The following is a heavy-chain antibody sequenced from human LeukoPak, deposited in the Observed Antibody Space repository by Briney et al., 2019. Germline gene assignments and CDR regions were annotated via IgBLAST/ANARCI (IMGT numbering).Heavy chain of an antibody. CDR2: IYYSGST. CDR3: ARVPTVTTKYFDY. Sequence: SQTLSLTCTVSGGSISSGDYYWSWIRQPPGKGLEWIGYIYYSGSTYYNPSLKSRVTISVDTSKNQFSLKLRSVTAADTAVYYCARVPTVTTKYFDYWGQGTLVTVSS. J-gene: IGHJ4*02. V-gene: IGHV4-30-4*08. CDR1: GGSISSGDYY. D-gene: IGHD4-11*01.